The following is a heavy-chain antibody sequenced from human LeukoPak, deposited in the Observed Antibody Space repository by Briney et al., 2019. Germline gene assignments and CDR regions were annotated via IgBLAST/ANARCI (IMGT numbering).Heavy chain of an antibody. J-gene: IGHJ4*02. CDR3: ARDRAPYYGDYSTDY. V-gene: IGHV3-23*01. CDR2: ISGSGGST. Sequence: GGSLRLSCAASGFTFSSYAMSWVRQAPGKGLEWVSAISGSGGSTYYPDSVKGRFTISRDNSKNTLYLQMNSLRAEDTAVYYCARDRAPYYGDYSTDYWGQGTLVTVSS. D-gene: IGHD4-17*01. CDR1: GFTFSSYA.